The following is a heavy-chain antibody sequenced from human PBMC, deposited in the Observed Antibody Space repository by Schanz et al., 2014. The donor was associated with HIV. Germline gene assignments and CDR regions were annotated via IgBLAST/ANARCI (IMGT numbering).Heavy chain of an antibody. D-gene: IGHD6-6*01. V-gene: IGHV3-33*06. Sequence: QVQLVESGGCVVQPGKSLRLSCVASGFTFSSYGMHWVRQAPGKGLEWVAVIWYDGSNKYYADSVKGRFTISKDNSKNTLYLQMNSLRAQDTAVYYCANTEYPYSSSSDYYYGMDVWGQGTTVTVSS. CDR2: IWYDGSNK. CDR3: ANTEYPYSSSSDYYYGMDV. CDR1: GFTFSSYG. J-gene: IGHJ6*02.